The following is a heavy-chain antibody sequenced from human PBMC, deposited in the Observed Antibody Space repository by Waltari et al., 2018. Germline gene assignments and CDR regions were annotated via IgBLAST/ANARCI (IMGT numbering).Heavy chain of an antibody. V-gene: IGHV4-39*01. J-gene: IGHJ3*01. CDR1: GDSITSNRHY. CDR2: VSYSGTT. Sequence: QLQLQESGPRLVRPSETLPLTCRVPGDSITSNRHYWAWIRQSPGQGLEWIGTVSYSGTTYISPSLKSRVSVSRDTSKNQVSLILGSVTAADMAVYYCATYIGASVGTAAFDVWGQGTMVTVSS. CDR3: ATYIGASVGTAAFDV. D-gene: IGHD5-12*01.